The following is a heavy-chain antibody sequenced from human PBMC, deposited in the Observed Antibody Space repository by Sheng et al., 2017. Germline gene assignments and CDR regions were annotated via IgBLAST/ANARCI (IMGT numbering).Heavy chain of an antibody. D-gene: IGHD3-10*01. CDR2: ISYDGSNK. V-gene: IGHV3-30-3*01. J-gene: IGHJ5*02. CDR3: WGSGSYYSDWFDP. CDR1: GFTFSSYA. Sequence: QVQLVESGGGVVQPGRSLRLSCAASGFTFSSYAMHWVRQAPGKGLEWVAVISYDGSNKYYADSVKGRFTISRDNSKNTLYLQMNSLRAEDTAVYYCWGSGSYYSDWFDPVGRGN.